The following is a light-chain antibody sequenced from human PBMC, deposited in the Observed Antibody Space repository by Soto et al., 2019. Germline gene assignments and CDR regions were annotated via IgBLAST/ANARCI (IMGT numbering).Light chain of an antibody. CDR2: GAS. CDR3: QQYDKSLPPVT. V-gene: IGKV3-15*01. CDR1: RSVSTN. Sequence: DIILTQSPATLSVSPGERATLSCRASRSVSTNLAWYQHKLGQGPRLLIYGASTRVTGAPARFSGSGSGTEFTLIISYLKSEDFGVYYCQQYDKSLPPVTFGGGTKVEI. J-gene: IGKJ4*01.